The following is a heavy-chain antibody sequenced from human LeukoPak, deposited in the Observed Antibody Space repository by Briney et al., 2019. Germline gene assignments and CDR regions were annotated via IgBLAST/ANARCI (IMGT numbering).Heavy chain of an antibody. CDR2: IIPIFGTA. J-gene: IGHJ5*02. V-gene: IGHV1-69*13. CDR3: AREPNNIAVAGTSGFDP. CDR1: GGTFSSYA. Sequence: VASVKVSCKASGGTFSSYAISWVRQAPGQGLEWMGGIIPIFGTANYAQKFQGRVTITADESTSTAYMELSSLRSEDTAVYYCAREPNNIAVAGTSGFDPWGQGTLVTVSS. D-gene: IGHD6-19*01.